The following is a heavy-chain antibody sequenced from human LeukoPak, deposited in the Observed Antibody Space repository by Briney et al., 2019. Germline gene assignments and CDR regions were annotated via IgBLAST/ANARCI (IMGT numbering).Heavy chain of an antibody. CDR3: ARDLGSVYSQNWFDP. J-gene: IGHJ5*02. D-gene: IGHD6-13*01. Sequence: SETLSLTCTVSGDSISTNYWNWIRQPPGKGLEWIGFIYDSGSTTYNPSLKSRVTISEDTSKNQFSLKLSSVTAADTAVYYCARDLGSVYSQNWFDPWGQGTLVTVSS. CDR1: GDSISTNY. V-gene: IGHV4-59*12. CDR2: IYDSGST.